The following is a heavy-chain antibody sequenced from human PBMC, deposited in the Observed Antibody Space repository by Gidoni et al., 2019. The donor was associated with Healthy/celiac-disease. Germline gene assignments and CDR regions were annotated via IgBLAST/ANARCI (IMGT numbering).Heavy chain of an antibody. CDR1: GGPISSGSYY. V-gene: IGHV4-61*02. J-gene: IGHJ4*02. CDR3: ARGGGMATQEYYFDY. Sequence: QVQLQESGPGRVKASETRAATCTVSGGPISSGSYYWSWIRQLGGRGLEWSGRIYTSGSTNYTPSLKSRVTISVDTSKNQFSLKLSSVTAADTAVYYCARGGGMATQEYYFDYWGQGTLVTVSS. CDR2: IYTSGST. D-gene: IGHD5-12*01.